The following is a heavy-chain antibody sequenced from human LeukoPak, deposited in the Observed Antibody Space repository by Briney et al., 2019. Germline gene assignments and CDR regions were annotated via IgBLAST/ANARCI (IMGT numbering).Heavy chain of an antibody. CDR3: ARLKSHSSGYREFDY. V-gene: IGHV1-18*01. J-gene: IGHJ4*02. Sequence: ASVKVSCKASGYTFTSYGISWVRQAPGQGLEWMGWISAYNGNTNYAQKLQGRVTVTTDTSTSTAYMELRSLRSDDTAVYYCARLKSHSSGYREFDYWGQGTLVTVSS. D-gene: IGHD3-22*01. CDR2: ISAYNGNT. CDR1: GYTFTSYG.